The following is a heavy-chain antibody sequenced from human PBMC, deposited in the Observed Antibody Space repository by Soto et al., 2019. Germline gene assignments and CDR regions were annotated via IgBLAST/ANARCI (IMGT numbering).Heavy chain of an antibody. Sequence: SETLSLTCAISTGSIDSGNWWTWVRQPPGKGLQWIGEIYHSGAANYNPSLKSRVTISVDRPNNKFSLKLNSVTAADTAVYYCAGLGMVAAHREFDPWGQGTLVTVSS. CDR2: IYHSGAA. CDR1: TGSIDSGNW. D-gene: IGHD2-15*01. J-gene: IGHJ5*02. V-gene: IGHV4-4*02. CDR3: AGLGMVAAHREFDP.